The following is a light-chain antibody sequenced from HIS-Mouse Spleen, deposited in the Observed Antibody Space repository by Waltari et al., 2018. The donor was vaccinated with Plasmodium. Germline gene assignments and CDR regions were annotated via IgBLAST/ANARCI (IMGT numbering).Light chain of an antibody. Sequence: QSALTQPRSVSGSPGQSVTISCTVTSSDVGGYNYFSWYQQHPGKAPKLMIYDVSKRPSGVPDRFSGSKSGNTASLTISGLQAEDEADYYCCSYAGSYTWVFGGGTKLTVL. CDR3: CSYAGSYTWV. CDR2: DVS. CDR1: SSDVGGYNY. J-gene: IGLJ2*01. V-gene: IGLV2-11*01.